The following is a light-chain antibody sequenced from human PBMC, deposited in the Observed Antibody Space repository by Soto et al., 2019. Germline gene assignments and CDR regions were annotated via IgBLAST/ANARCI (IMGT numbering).Light chain of an antibody. Sequence: QMTQSPSTLSASVGDRVTITCRASQRISSWLAWYQQKPGKAPKLLIYDASSLESGVPSRFSGSGSGTEFTLTISSLQPDDFATYYCQQYNSYPITFGQGTRLEIK. CDR3: QQYNSYPIT. CDR2: DAS. J-gene: IGKJ5*01. V-gene: IGKV1-5*01. CDR1: QRISSW.